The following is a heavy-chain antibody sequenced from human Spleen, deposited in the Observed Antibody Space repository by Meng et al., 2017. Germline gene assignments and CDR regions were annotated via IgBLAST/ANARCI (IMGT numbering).Heavy chain of an antibody. D-gene: IGHD3-22*01. V-gene: IGHV4-34*01. CDR2: INHSGST. CDR1: GGFFSVYY. J-gene: IGHJ3*02. CDR3: ARETYYYDSSGYYGNAFDI. Sequence: GQLKQWGAGLLKPSETRALTCAFSGGFFSVYYWSWLRQPPGKGLEWIGEINHSGSTNYHPPLKSRVTISVDTSKNQFSLKLSSVTAADTAVYYCARETYYYDSSGYYGNAFDIWGQGTMVTVSS.